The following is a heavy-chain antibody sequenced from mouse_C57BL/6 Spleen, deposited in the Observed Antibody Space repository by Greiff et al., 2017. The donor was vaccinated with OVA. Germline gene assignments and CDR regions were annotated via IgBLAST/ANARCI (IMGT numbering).Heavy chain of an antibody. CDR2: IYPGDGYT. J-gene: IGHJ3*01. D-gene: IGHD2-5*01. CDR1: GYAFSSSW. Sequence: VQLQQSGPELVKPGASVKISCKASGYAFSSSWMNWVKQRPGKGLEWIGRIYPGDGYTNYNGKFKGKATLTADKSSSTSCMQHSSLTSETSAVYFCAYYYSNYGFAYWGQGTLVTVSA. V-gene: IGHV1-82*01. CDR3: AYYYSNYGFAY.